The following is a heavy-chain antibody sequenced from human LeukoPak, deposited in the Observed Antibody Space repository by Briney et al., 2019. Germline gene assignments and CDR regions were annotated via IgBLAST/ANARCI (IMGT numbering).Heavy chain of an antibody. D-gene: IGHD2-15*01. CDR3: ARDQGYCSGGSCPYWFDP. Sequence: GGSLRLSCAASGFTFSSYAMSWVRQAPGKGLEWVSAISGSGGSTYYADSVKGRFTISRDNSKNTLYLQMNSLRAEDTAVYYCARDQGYCSGGSCPYWFDPWGQGTLVTVSS. CDR1: GFTFSSYA. V-gene: IGHV3-23*01. J-gene: IGHJ5*02. CDR2: ISGSGGST.